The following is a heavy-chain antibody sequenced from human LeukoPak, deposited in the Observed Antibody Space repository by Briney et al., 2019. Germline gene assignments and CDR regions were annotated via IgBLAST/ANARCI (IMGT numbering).Heavy chain of an antibody. V-gene: IGHV3-7*03. Sequence: GGSLRLSCTASGFTFTSYCMHWVRQAPGKGLEWVANIKTDRSETYYVEYVQGRFTISRDNANTSVYMEMNSLRAEDTAVYYCARDLTGVTGYTYCRGIDYWGQGTLVTVSS. CDR1: GFTFTSYC. J-gene: IGHJ4*02. CDR2: IKTDRSET. D-gene: IGHD5-18*01. CDR3: ARDLTGVTGYTYCRGIDY.